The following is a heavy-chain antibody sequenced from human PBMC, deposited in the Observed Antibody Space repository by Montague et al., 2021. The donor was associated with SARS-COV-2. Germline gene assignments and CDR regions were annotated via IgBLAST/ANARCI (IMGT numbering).Heavy chain of an antibody. CDR3: AKGRVGGQRYFDH. Sequence: LSLSWSASGFTFSDYAMSWVRQAPGKGLEWVSVISGSGGITYYADSVTGWFTISRDNSKNTVYLQMNSLRAEDTAVYYCAKGRVGGQRYFDHWGQGTLVTVSS. D-gene: IGHD2-15*01. V-gene: IGHV3-23*01. J-gene: IGHJ4*02. CDR2: ISGSGGIT. CDR1: GFTFSDYA.